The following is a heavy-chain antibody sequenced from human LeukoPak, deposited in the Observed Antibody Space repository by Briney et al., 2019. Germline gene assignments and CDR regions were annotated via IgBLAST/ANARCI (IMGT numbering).Heavy chain of an antibody. CDR3: ARDGFWSGYYTDY. V-gene: IGHV3-23*01. CDR2: ISGSGGST. Sequence: PGGSLRLSCAASGFTFSSYAMSWVRQAPGKGLEWVSAISGSGGSTYYADSVKGRFTISRDNAKNSLYLQMNSLRAEDTAVYYCARDGFWSGYYTDYWGQGTLVTVSS. D-gene: IGHD3-3*01. CDR1: GFTFSSYA. J-gene: IGHJ4*02.